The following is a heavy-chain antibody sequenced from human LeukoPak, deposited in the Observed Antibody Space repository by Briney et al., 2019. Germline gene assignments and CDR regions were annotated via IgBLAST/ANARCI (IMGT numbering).Heavy chain of an antibody. CDR2: IKSKTDSGTT. V-gene: IGHV3-15*01. Sequence: GGSLRLSCAASGLTFSNAWMSWVRQAPGKGLEWVGRIKSKTDSGTTDYAAPVKGRFTISRDDSKNTLYLQMNSLKTEDTAVYYCTTPGSGSHNYWGQGTLVTVSS. CDR3: TTPGSGSHNY. CDR1: GLTFSNAW. D-gene: IGHD3-10*01. J-gene: IGHJ4*02.